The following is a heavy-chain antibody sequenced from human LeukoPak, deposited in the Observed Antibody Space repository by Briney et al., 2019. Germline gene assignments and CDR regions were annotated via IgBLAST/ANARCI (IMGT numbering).Heavy chain of an antibody. V-gene: IGHV4-59*01. D-gene: IGHD1-26*01. CDR3: TREEAGGFDY. CDR1: GGSISSYY. Sequence: SETLSLTCTVSGGSISSYYWSWIRQPPGKGLEWIGYIYYSGSTNYNPSLKSRVTISVDTSKNQFSLKLSSVTAADTAVYYCTREEAGGFDYWGQGTLVTVSS. J-gene: IGHJ4*02. CDR2: IYYSGST.